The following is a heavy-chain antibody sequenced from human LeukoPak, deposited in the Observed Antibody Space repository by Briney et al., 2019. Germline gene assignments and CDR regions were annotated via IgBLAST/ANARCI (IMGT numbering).Heavy chain of an antibody. Sequence: GGSLRLSCAASGFTFSSYAMSWVRQAPGKGLEWVSAISGSGGSTYYADSVKGRFTISRDNSKNTLYLQMNSLRAEDTAVYYCAKDPYGDTRAAEYFQHWGQGTLVTASS. D-gene: IGHD4-17*01. CDR3: AKDPYGDTRAAEYFQH. J-gene: IGHJ1*01. CDR1: GFTFSSYA. V-gene: IGHV3-23*01. CDR2: ISGSGGST.